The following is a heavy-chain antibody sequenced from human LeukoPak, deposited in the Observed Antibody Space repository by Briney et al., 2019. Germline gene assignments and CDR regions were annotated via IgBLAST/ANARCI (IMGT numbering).Heavy chain of an antibody. Sequence: GGSLRLSCAASGFTFSSYAMHWVRQAPGKGLEWVAVISYDGSNEYYADSVKGRFTISRDNSKNTLYLQMNSLRAEDTAVYYCARDGSYGPTPLYYFDYWGQGTLVTVSS. D-gene: IGHD5-18*01. CDR2: ISYDGSNE. CDR1: GFTFSSYA. V-gene: IGHV3-30-3*01. CDR3: ARDGSYGPTPLYYFDY. J-gene: IGHJ4*02.